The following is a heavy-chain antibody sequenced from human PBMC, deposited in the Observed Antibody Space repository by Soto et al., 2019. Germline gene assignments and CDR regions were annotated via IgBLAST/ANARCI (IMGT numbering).Heavy chain of an antibody. CDR1: GFNFGDYT. J-gene: IGHJ4*02. CDR3: ARGLYGAYGQDF. CDR2: ISGGGGNS. V-gene: IGHV3-23*01. D-gene: IGHD4-17*01. Sequence: PGGSLRLSCAASGFNFGDYTMTWVRQAPGKGLVWISTISGGGGNSYYADSVKGRFTISRDNAKNTVFLQMHSLRAEDTALYYCARGLYGAYGQDFWGQGILVTVSS.